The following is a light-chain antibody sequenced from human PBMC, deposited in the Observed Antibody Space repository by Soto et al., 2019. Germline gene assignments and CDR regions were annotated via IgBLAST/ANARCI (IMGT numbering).Light chain of an antibody. Sequence: EIVLTQSPATLSLSPGERATLSCMASQSVSSYLAWYQQKPGQAPRLLIYDASNRATGIPARFSGSGSGTDFTLTISSLEPEDFAVYYCQQRSNWPPKTFGGGTKVEIK. J-gene: IGKJ4*01. CDR1: QSVSSY. CDR2: DAS. CDR3: QQRSNWPPKT. V-gene: IGKV3-11*01.